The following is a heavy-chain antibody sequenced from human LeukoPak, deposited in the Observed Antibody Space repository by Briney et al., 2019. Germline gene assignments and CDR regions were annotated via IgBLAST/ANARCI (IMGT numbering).Heavy chain of an antibody. Sequence: GGSLRLSCAASGFTFSSYGMHWVRQAPGKGLEWVAVISYDGSNKYYADSVKGRFTISRDNSKNTLFLQMNSLRTEDTAVYYCARDLDSSSWYILWFDPWGQGTLVTVSS. V-gene: IGHV3-30*19. CDR2: ISYDGSNK. CDR3: ARDLDSSSWYILWFDP. J-gene: IGHJ5*02. CDR1: GFTFSSYG. D-gene: IGHD6-13*01.